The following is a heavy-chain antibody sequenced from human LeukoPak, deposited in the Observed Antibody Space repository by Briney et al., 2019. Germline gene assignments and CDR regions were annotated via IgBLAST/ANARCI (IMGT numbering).Heavy chain of an antibody. CDR3: ARERDYYDGFYYFDY. D-gene: IGHD3-22*01. CDR2: IIPILGIA. CDR1: GYTFTSYD. Sequence: GASVKVSCKASGYTFTSYDINWVRQATGQGLEWMGRIIPILGIANYAQKFQGRVTITADKSTSTAYMELSSLRSEDTAVYYCARERDYYDGFYYFDYWGQGTLVTVSS. J-gene: IGHJ4*02. V-gene: IGHV1-69*04.